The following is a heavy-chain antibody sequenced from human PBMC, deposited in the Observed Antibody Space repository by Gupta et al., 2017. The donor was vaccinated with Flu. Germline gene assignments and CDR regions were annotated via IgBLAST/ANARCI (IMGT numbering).Heavy chain of an antibody. CDR3: AHNTHYDFWSGLNLFDP. Sequence: QITLKESGPTLVKPTQTLTLTCTFSGFSLSTGEVGVGWIRQPPGKALEWLALIYWDDDKRYNPSLRSRLTITKDTSKNQVVLTMTNMDPVDTATYFCAHNTHYDFWSGLNLFDPWGQGTLVTVSS. V-gene: IGHV2-5*02. CDR1: GFSLSTGEVG. D-gene: IGHD3-3*01. CDR2: IYWDDDK. J-gene: IGHJ5*02.